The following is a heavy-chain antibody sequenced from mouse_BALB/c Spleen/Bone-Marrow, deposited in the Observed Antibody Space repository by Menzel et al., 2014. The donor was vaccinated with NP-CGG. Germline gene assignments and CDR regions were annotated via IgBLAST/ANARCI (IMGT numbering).Heavy chain of an antibody. Sequence: QVHVKQSGAELAKPGASVKMSCKASGYTFTSYWMHWVRQGPGQGLGWIGYINPSTGYTEYNQRFKDKATLAAVKSSTTAYMQLSSLTSEDSAVYYCARDDYDAFAYWGQGTLVTVSA. J-gene: IGHJ3*01. V-gene: IGHV1-7*01. CDR2: INPSTGYT. CDR1: GYTFTSYW. CDR3: ARDDYDAFAY. D-gene: IGHD2-4*01.